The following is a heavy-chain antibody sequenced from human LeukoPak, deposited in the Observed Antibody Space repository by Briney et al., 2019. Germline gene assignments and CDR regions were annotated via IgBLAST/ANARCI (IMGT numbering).Heavy chain of an antibody. CDR3: AKPAYQGSWFDP. CDR2: ISGSGGST. D-gene: IGHD3-10*01. V-gene: IGHV3-23*01. CDR1: GFTFSSYA. J-gene: IGHJ5*02. Sequence: GGSLRLSCAASGFTFSSYAMSWVRQAPGKGLEWVSVISGSGGSTYYADSVKGRFTISRDNSKNTLHLQMNSLRAEDTAVYYCAKPAYQGSWFDPWGQGTLVTVSS.